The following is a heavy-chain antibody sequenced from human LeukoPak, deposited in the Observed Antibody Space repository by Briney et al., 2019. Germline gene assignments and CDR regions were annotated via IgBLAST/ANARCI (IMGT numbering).Heavy chain of an antibody. V-gene: IGHV4-59*11. D-gene: IGHD5-18*01. J-gene: IGHJ4*02. Sequence: SETLSLTCTVSGGSISSHYWSWIRQPPGKGLEWIGYIYYSGSTNYNPSLKSRVTISVDTSKNQFSLKLSSVTAADTAVYYCARVDTAMVPDYWGQGTLVTVSS. CDR1: GGSISSHY. CDR3: ARVDTAMVPDY. CDR2: IYYSGST.